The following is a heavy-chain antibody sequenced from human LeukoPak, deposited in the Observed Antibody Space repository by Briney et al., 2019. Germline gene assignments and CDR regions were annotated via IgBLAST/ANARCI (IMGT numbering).Heavy chain of an antibody. CDR2: INYNGVNT. D-gene: IGHD7-27*01. J-gene: IGHJ4*02. V-gene: IGHV3-23*01. CDR1: GFTFETYA. Sequence: PGGSLRLSCAASGFTFETYAMSWVRQAPGKGPEWVSAINYNGVNTFYPDSVKGRFAISRDNSKNTLYLQMNSLRVEDTAIYFCAKEIWGRTGERGYFGYWGQGILVSVST. CDR3: AKEIWGRTGERGYFGY.